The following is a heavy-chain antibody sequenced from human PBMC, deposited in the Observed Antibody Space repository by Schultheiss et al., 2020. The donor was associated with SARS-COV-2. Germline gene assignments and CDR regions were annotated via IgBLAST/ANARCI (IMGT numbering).Heavy chain of an antibody. CDR1: GYTFTSYA. CDR3: ARGSTIFGVVIAPIYNWFDP. J-gene: IGHJ5*02. D-gene: IGHD3-3*01. V-gene: IGHV1-3*01. Sequence: ASVKVSCKASGYTFTSYAMHWVRQAPGQRLEWMGWINAGTGDTKYSQKFQGRVTITRDTSASTAYMELSSLRSEDTAVYYCARGSTIFGVVIAPIYNWFDPWGQGTLVTVSS. CDR2: INAGTGDT.